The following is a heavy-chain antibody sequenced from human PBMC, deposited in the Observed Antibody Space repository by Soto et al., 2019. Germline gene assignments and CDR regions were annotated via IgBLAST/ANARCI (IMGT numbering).Heavy chain of an antibody. CDR1: GFTFSDYY. CDR2: ISSSGSTI. CDR3: ARDCSGGSCYSGAFDI. J-gene: IGHJ3*02. D-gene: IGHD2-15*01. Sequence: GSLRLSCAASGFTFSDYYMSWIRQAPGKGLEWVSYISSSGSTIYYADSVKGRFTISRDNAKNSLYLQMNSLRAEDTAVYYCARDCSGGSCYSGAFDIWGQGTMVTVSS. V-gene: IGHV3-11*01.